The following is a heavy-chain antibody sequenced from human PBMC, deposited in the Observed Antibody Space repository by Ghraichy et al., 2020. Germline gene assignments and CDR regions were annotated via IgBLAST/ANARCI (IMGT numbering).Heavy chain of an antibody. V-gene: IGHV3-66*02. CDR3: ASRGATPAVYGMDV. J-gene: IGHJ6*02. CDR2: IYSGGNT. D-gene: IGHD2-15*01. Sequence: GGSLRLSCAASGFTVNGNYMGWVRQAPGKGLEWVSVIYSGGNTYYANSVKGRFTISRDNSKNTLYLQMNSLRVEDTAVYYCASRGATPAVYGMDVWGQGTTVTVSS. CDR1: GFTVNGNY.